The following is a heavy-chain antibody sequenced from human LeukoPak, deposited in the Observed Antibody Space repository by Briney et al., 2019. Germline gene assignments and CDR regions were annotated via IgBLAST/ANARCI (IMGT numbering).Heavy chain of an antibody. D-gene: IGHD3-22*01. V-gene: IGHV3-30*18. J-gene: IGHJ6*02. CDR1: GFTFSSYG. CDR2: ISYDGSNK. CDR3: AKEGYYYDSSGYNYYYGMDV. Sequence: GVSLRLSCAASGFTFSSYGMHWVRQAPGKGLEWVAVISYDGSNKYYADSVKGRFTISRDNSKNTLYLQMNSLRAEDTAVYYCAKEGYYYDSSGYNYYYGMDVWGQGTTVTVSS.